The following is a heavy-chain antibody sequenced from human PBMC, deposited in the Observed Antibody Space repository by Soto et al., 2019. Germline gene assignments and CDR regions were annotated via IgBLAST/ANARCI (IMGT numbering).Heavy chain of an antibody. CDR2: INPSGGST. J-gene: IGHJ6*02. D-gene: IGHD2-2*01. V-gene: IGHV1-46*03. CDR3: TRPGSTGLYGMDV. CDR1: GYTFTSYY. Sequence: ASVKVSCKASGYTFTSYYMHWVRQAPGQGLEWMGIINPSGGSTRYAQKFQGRVTMTRDTSTSTVYMELSSLKTEDTAVYYCTRPGSTGLYGMDVWGQGTTVTVSS.